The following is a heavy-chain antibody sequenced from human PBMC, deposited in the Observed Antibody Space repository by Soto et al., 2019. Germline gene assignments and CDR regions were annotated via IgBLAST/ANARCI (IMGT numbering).Heavy chain of an antibody. CDR3: ARDLSCTNGVCGAFDI. V-gene: IGHV3-74*01. CDR1: GFTFSSYA. J-gene: IGHJ3*02. Sequence: GGSLRLSCAASGFTFSSYAMIWVRQAPGKGLEWVSRINSDGSSTSYADSVKGRFTISRDNAKNTLYLQMNSLRAEDTALYYCARDLSCTNGVCGAFDIWGQGTMVTVSS. CDR2: INSDGSST. D-gene: IGHD2-8*01.